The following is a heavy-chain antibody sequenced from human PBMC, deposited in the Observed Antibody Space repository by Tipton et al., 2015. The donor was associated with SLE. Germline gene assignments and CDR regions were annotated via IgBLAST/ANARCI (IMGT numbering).Heavy chain of an antibody. CDR2: IYYSGST. D-gene: IGHD3-10*01. CDR3: ASGGYGSGSHYLGGWFDP. J-gene: IGHJ5*02. Sequence: TLSLTCTVSGGSISSSSHYWGWIRQPPGKGLEGIGSIYYSGSTYYNSSLKSRVTISVDTSKNQFSLKLSSVTAADTAVYYCASGGYGSGSHYLGGWFDPWGRGTLVTVSS. V-gene: IGHV4-39*07. CDR1: GGSISSSSHY.